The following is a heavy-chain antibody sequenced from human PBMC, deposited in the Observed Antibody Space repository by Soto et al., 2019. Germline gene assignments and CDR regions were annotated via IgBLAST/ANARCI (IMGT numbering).Heavy chain of an antibody. D-gene: IGHD5-18*01. CDR3: ARDGRIQLWTTPLDY. CDR2: IWYDGSNK. Sequence: QVQLVESGGGVVQPGRSLRLSCAASGFTFSSYGMHWVRQAPGKGLEWVAVIWYDGSNKYYADSVKGRFTISRDNSKNTLYLQMNSLRAEDTAVYYCARDGRIQLWTTPLDYWGQGTLVTVSS. CDR1: GFTFSSYG. V-gene: IGHV3-33*01. J-gene: IGHJ4*02.